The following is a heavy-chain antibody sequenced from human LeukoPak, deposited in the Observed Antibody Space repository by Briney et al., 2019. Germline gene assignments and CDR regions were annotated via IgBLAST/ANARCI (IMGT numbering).Heavy chain of an antibody. J-gene: IGHJ3*02. Sequence: PSETLSLTCAVSGGSISSSSYYWGWIRQPPGKGLEWIGSIYYSGITYYNPSLKSRLTISIDTSKNQVSLRLSSVTAADTAVYYCARGGSIVGATPHDAFDIWGQGTVVTVS. CDR3: ARGGSIVGATPHDAFDI. CDR2: IYYSGIT. CDR1: GGSISSSSYY. D-gene: IGHD1-26*01. V-gene: IGHV4-39*07.